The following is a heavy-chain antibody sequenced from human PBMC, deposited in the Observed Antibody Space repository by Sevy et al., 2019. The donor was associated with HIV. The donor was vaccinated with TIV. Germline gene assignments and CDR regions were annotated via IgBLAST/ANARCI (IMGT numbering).Heavy chain of an antibody. CDR2: IYSTGST. J-gene: IGHJ5*02. D-gene: IGHD5-12*01. CDR3: ARGRLIVARERWFDP. CDR1: GASMRSGTYY. V-gene: IGHV4-31*03. Sequence: SETLSLTCTVSGASMRSGTYYWSWIRQHPGKGLEWIGYIYSTGSTYYNPSLKSRVIISLDASKNQFSLKLSSVTAADTAVYYCARGRLIVARERWFDPWGQGTLVTVSS.